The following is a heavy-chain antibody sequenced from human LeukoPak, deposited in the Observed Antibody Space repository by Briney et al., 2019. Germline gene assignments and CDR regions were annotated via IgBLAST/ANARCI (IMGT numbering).Heavy chain of an antibody. J-gene: IGHJ4*02. D-gene: IGHD2-15*01. Sequence: ASVKVSCKASGYTFTGYYTHWVRQAPGQGLEWMGWINPNGGGTNYAHKFQGRVTMTRDTSISTAYMELSSLRSDATAVYYCARVGYCSGGSCPYYFDLWGQGTLVTVSS. V-gene: IGHV1-2*02. CDR1: GYTFTGYY. CDR3: ARVGYCSGGSCPYYFDL. CDR2: INPNGGGT.